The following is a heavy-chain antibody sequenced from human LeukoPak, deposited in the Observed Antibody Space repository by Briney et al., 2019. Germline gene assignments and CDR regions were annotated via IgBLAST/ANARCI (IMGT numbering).Heavy chain of an antibody. V-gene: IGHV3-48*01. J-gene: IGHJ3*02. Sequence: GGSLRLSCAASGFTLSSYSMNWVRQAPGKGLEWVSYISSSSSTIYYADSVKGRFTISRDNAKNSLYLQMNSLRAEDTAVYYCASRSINDDAFDIWGQGTMVTVSS. CDR3: ASRSINDDAFDI. CDR1: GFTLSSYS. CDR2: ISSSSSTI. D-gene: IGHD1-1*01.